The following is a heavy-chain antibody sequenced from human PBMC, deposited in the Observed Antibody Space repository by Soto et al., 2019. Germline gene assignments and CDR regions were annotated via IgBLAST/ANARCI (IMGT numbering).Heavy chain of an antibody. D-gene: IGHD6-6*01. CDR2: IYYSGST. Sequence: QLQLQESGPGLVKPSETLSLTCTVSGGSISSSSYYWGWIRQPPGKGLEWIGSIYYSGSTYYNPSLKSRVTISVDTSKNQFSLKLSSVTAADTAVYYCASGVYSSSSTLVNYYYMDVWGKGTTVTVSS. CDR1: GGSISSSSYY. CDR3: ASGVYSSSSTLVNYYYMDV. V-gene: IGHV4-39*01. J-gene: IGHJ6*03.